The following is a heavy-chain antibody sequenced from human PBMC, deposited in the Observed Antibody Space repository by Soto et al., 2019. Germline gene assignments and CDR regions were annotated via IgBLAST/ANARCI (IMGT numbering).Heavy chain of an antibody. Sequence: GGSLRLSCAASGFTFNTYGIHWVRQAPGKGLEWVAVISYDGGNKYYADSVKGRFTISRDNPKNTLYLQMNSLRPEDTAVYYCAKAVGYCSTSSCRDYYYYYGMDVWGQGTTVTVSS. CDR3: AKAVGYCSTSSCRDYYYYYGMDV. D-gene: IGHD2-2*01. CDR2: ISYDGGNK. V-gene: IGHV3-30*18. CDR1: GFTFNTYG. J-gene: IGHJ6*02.